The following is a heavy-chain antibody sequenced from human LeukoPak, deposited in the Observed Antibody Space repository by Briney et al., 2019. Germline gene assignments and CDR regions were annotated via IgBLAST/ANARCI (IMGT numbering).Heavy chain of an antibody. CDR1: GFTFNNFW. CDR3: AKDPNQLLTLDH. D-gene: IGHD1-1*01. Sequence: GGSLRLSCTASGFTFNNFWMSWVRQAPGTGLEWVANIKPDGSGKYYVDSVKGRFTISRDNTWTTVFLQMTSLTPEDSGVYYCAKDPNQLLTLDHWGQGTLVTVSS. CDR2: IKPDGSGK. J-gene: IGHJ4*02. V-gene: IGHV3-7*01.